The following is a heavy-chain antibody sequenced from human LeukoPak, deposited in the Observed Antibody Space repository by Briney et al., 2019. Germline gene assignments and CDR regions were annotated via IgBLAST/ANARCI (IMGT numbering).Heavy chain of an antibody. CDR1: GFTFDNYV. Sequence: GGSLRLSCAASGFTFDNYVMAWFRQAPGKGLEWVSTISALFPNTYSADSVKGRFTISRDNAKYSVYLQMNSLRTEDTALYYCVTDGDKWNDFEYWGQGTLVTVSS. CDR2: ISALFPNT. D-gene: IGHD1-1*01. V-gene: IGHV3-23*01. CDR3: VTDGDKWNDFEY. J-gene: IGHJ4*02.